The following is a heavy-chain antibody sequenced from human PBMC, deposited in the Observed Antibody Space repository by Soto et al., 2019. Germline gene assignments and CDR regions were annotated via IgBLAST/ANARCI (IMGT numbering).Heavy chain of an antibody. D-gene: IGHD2-2*02. CDR3: ASPTIPGY. V-gene: IGHV1-69*02. CDR1: GGTFSSYT. CDR2: IIPILGIS. Sequence: QVQMVQSGAEVKKPGSSVTVSCKASGGTFSSYTIIWVRQAPGQVLEWMGRIIPILGISNYAQKFQGRVTCTADTSTSTAYMELSSLRSEDTAVYYCASPTIPGYWGKGTLVTVSS. J-gene: IGHJ4*02.